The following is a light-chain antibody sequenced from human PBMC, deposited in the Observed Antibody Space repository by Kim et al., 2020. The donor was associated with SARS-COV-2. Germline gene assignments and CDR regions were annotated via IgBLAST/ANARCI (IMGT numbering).Light chain of an antibody. CDR1: NIEKRN. V-gene: IGLV3-9*01. J-gene: IGLJ2*01. CDR3: QVWDGRAVV. CDR2: RDS. Sequence: VALGQTAGMTCGGDNIEKRNVHWYQQRPGQAPILVIYRDSKRPSGIPERVSGSNSGNTATLTISRVQAGDEADYYCQVWDGRAVVFGGGTQLTVL.